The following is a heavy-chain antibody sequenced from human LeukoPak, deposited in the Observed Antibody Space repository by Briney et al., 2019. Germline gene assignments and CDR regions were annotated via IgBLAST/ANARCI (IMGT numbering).Heavy chain of an antibody. CDR3: AKPPRGYSGDTSPFDY. V-gene: IGHV3-23*01. J-gene: IGHJ4*02. CDR2: ISGGGVST. CDR1: GFTFSSDA. Sequence: GGSLRLSCAASGFTFSSDAMSWVRQAPGKGLEWVSAISGGGVSTYYADSVRGRFTISRDNSKNTLYLQMNSLRAEDTAVYYCAKPPRGYSGDTSPFDYWGQGTLVTVSS. D-gene: IGHD5-12*01.